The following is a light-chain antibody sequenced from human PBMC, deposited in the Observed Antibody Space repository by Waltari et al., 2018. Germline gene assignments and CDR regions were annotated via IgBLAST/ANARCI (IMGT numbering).Light chain of an antibody. CDR2: DSS. CDR1: QNVATH. Sequence: DIVLTQSPATLSLSPGERATLSCRASQNVATHLAWYQQTPGQAPRLLIYDSSTRATGIPARFSGSESGTDFSLTISTLGPEDFAIYYCHQRSARDTFGQETRLEIK. V-gene: IGKV3-11*01. CDR3: HQRSARDT. J-gene: IGKJ5*01.